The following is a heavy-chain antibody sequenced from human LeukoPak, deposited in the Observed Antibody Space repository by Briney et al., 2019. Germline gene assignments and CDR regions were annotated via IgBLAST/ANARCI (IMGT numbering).Heavy chain of an antibody. Sequence: GGSLRLSCAASGLGVSDAWMSWARQPPGKGLEWVGRIKSKTDGGTTDYAASVKGRFTISRVDSKNTLYLQMNNLKTEHTAVYYCTDPPDWGRGTLVIVSS. CDR2: IKSKTDGGTT. V-gene: IGHV3-15*01. CDR3: TDPPD. J-gene: IGHJ4*02. CDR1: GLGVSDAW.